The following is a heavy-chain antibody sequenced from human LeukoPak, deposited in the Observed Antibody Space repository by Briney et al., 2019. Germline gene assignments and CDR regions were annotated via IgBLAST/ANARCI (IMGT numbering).Heavy chain of an antibody. J-gene: IGHJ5*01. Sequence: GESLKISCKGSGYSFTNYWTAWVRQMPGKGLEWVGIVYPGDSDTRYSPSFQGQVTISADKSISTANLQWSSLKASDTALYYCARRRHAVPGTGWFDSWAQGTLVTVSS. CDR1: GYSFTNYW. V-gene: IGHV5-51*01. CDR3: ARRRHAVPGTGWFDS. CDR2: VYPGDSDT. D-gene: IGHD6-19*01.